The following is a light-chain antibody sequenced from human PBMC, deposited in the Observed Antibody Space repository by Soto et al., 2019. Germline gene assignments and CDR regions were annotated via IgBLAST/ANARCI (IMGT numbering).Light chain of an antibody. J-gene: IGKJ4*01. CDR3: QQRSNWPLT. Sequence: EIVLTQSPGTLSLSAGERATVSCRASQSVKTFLVWYQQKPGQAPRLLIYDASNRATGIPARFSGSGSGTDFTLTISSLEPEDFAVYYCQQRSNWPLTFGGGTKVDIK. CDR1: QSVKTF. V-gene: IGKV3-11*01. CDR2: DAS.